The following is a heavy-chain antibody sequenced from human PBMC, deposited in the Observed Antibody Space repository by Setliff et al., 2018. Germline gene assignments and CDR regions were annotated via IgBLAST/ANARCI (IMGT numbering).Heavy chain of an antibody. J-gene: IGHJ4*02. CDR2: IYYSGNT. CDR1: GGSISSGDYY. Sequence: PSKTLSLTCTVSGGSISSGDYYWTWIRQPPGKGLEWLGFIYYSGNTFYNPSLKSRLTISVDTSKNLFSLKLSSVTAADTAVYYCARQLYYYGTPGYFDYWGQGTLVTVSS. CDR3: ARQLYYYGTPGYFDY. V-gene: IGHV4-30-4*08. D-gene: IGHD3-10*01.